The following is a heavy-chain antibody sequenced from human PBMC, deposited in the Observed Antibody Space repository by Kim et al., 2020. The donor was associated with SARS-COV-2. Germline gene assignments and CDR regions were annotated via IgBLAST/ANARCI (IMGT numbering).Heavy chain of an antibody. Sequence: SVKVSCKASGGTFSSYAISWVRQAPGQGLEWMGGIIPIFGTANYAQKFQGRVTITTDESTSTAYMELSSLRSEDTAVYYCARDVRPCSGGSCYSIDLDYWGQGTLVTVSS. V-gene: IGHV1-69*05. CDR1: GGTFSSYA. CDR2: IIPIFGTA. J-gene: IGHJ4*02. D-gene: IGHD2-15*01. CDR3: ARDVRPCSGGSCYSIDLDY.